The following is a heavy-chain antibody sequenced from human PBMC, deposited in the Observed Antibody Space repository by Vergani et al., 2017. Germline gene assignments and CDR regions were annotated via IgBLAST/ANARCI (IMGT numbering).Heavy chain of an antibody. CDR3: ATLSTMIVVVTPDEXFQH. Sequence: QVQLVQSGAEVKKPGASVKVSCKVSGYTLTELSMHWVRQAPGKGREWMGGVDPEDGETIYAQKFQGRVTMTEDTSTDTAYMELCSPRSEDTAVYYCATLSTMIVVVTPDEXFQHWGQGTLVTVSS. CDR1: GYTLTELS. CDR2: VDPEDGET. V-gene: IGHV1-24*01. D-gene: IGHD3-22*01. J-gene: IGHJ1*01.